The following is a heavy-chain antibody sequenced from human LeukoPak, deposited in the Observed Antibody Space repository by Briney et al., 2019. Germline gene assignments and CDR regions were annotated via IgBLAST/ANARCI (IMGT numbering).Heavy chain of an antibody. V-gene: IGHV4-59*08. CDR2: IYYSGST. CDR3: ARLSMASRVRIFDY. J-gene: IGHJ4*02. Sequence: SETRSLTCTVSGGTISNYYWSWIRQPPGKGLECIGHIYYSGSTNHKPSLKSRVTISLDTSKNQFSLKLNSVTAADTAVYYCARLSMASRVRIFDYWGQGTLVTVSS. CDR1: GGTISNYY. D-gene: IGHD6-6*01.